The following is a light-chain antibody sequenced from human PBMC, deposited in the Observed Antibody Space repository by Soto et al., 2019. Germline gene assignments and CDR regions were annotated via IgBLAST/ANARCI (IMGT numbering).Light chain of an antibody. Sequence: QSALTQPASVSGSPGQSITISCTGTSNDIGGYNYVSWYQQHPGEAPKLIIYEVSNRPSGVPNRFSGSKSGNTASLTISGLQAEDEADYYCCSYTSSSTLVFGGGTKLTFL. V-gene: IGLV2-14*01. J-gene: IGLJ2*01. CDR2: EVS. CDR3: CSYTSSSTLV. CDR1: SNDIGGYNY.